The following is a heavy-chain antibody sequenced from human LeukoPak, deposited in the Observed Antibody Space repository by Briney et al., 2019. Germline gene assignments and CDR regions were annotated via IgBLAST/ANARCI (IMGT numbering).Heavy chain of an antibody. Sequence: SVKVSCKASGGTFSSYAISWVRQAPGQGLEWMGGIIPIFGTANYAQKFQGRVTITADESTSTAYMELSSLRSEGTAVYYCAGGSFPYYYDSSGPDYWGQGTLVTVSS. CDR1: GGTFSSYA. J-gene: IGHJ4*02. CDR2: IIPIFGTA. D-gene: IGHD3-22*01. V-gene: IGHV1-69*13. CDR3: AGGSFPYYYDSSGPDY.